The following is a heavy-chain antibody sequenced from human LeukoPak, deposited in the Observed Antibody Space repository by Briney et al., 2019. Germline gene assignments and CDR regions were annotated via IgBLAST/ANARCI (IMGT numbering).Heavy chain of an antibody. CDR1: GFTFSSYS. CDR3: ARDRRLYYDILTAAYFDY. Sequence: GGSLRLYCAASGFTFSSYSMNWVRQAPGKGLEWVSSISSSSSYIYYADSVKGRFTISRDNAKNSLYLQMNSLRAEDTAVYYCARDRRLYYDILTAAYFDYWGQGTLVTVSS. V-gene: IGHV3-21*01. CDR2: ISSSSSYI. J-gene: IGHJ4*02. D-gene: IGHD3-9*01.